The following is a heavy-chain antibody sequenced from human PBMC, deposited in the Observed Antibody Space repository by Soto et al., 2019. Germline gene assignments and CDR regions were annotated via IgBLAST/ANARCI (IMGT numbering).Heavy chain of an antibody. J-gene: IGHJ6*02. D-gene: IGHD6-19*01. CDR1: GGSFSGYY. V-gene: IGHV4-34*01. CDR2: INHSGST. CDR3: ARGGSGWYGHYYGRDV. Sequence: SETLSLTCAVYGGSFSGYYWSWIRQPPGKGLEWIGEINHSGSTNYNPSLKSRVTISVDTSKNQFSLKLSSVTAADTAVYYCARGGSGWYGHYYGRDVWGQGTTVIVSS.